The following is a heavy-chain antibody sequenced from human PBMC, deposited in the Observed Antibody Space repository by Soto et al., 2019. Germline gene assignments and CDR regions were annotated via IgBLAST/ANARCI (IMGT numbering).Heavy chain of an antibody. D-gene: IGHD3-3*01. V-gene: IGHV3-20*04. CDR2: INWNGGSI. CDR3: TKGRYLEWFLSGGGEES. Sequence: GGSLRLSCAVSGITFKEYGMSWVRQTPGKGLQWVAGINWNGGSIGYADSVKGRFTISRDNAKKSLYLQMSSLRAEDTALYYCTKGRYLEWFLSGGGEESWGRGTLVTVSS. J-gene: IGHJ5*02. CDR1: GITFKEYG.